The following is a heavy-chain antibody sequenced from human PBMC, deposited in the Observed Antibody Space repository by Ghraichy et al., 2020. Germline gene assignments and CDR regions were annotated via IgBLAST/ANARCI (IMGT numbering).Heavy chain of an antibody. V-gene: IGHV1-2*02. CDR1: GYTFTGYY. CDR2: INPNSGGT. CDR3: ARQSGVGYNLGFDI. Sequence: ASVKVSCKASGYTFTGYYMHWVRQAPGQGLEWMGWINPNSGGTNYAQKFQGRVTMTRDTSISTAYMELSRLRSDDTAVYYCARQSGVGYNLGFDIWGQGTMVTVSS. D-gene: IGHD5-24*01. J-gene: IGHJ3*02.